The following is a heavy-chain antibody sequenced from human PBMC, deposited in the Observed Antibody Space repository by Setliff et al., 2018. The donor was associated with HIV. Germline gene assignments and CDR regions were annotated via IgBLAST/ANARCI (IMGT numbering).Heavy chain of an antibody. D-gene: IGHD6-13*01. J-gene: IGHJ3*02. CDR3: ARAMSSSWYIDGFDI. Sequence: PSETLSLTCTVSAGSIRSSTYYWAWIRQPPGKGLEWIGTIHYSGSTYYNPSLKSQVTISVDTSKNRLSLKLSSVTAADAAVYYCARAMSSSWYIDGFDIWGQGTVVTVSS. CDR1: AGSIRSSTYY. CDR2: IHYSGST. V-gene: IGHV4-39*07.